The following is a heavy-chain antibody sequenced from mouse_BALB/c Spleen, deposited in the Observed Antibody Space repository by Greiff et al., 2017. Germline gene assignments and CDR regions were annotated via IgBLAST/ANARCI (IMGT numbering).Heavy chain of an antibody. J-gene: IGHJ3*01. Sequence: DVQLQESGPGLVKPSQSLSLTCTVTGYSITSDYAWNWIRQFPGNKLEWMGYISYSGSTSYNPSLKSRISITRDTSKNQFFLQLNSVTTEDTATYYCARVTSGTGFAYWGQGTLVTVSA. D-gene: IGHD4-1*01. CDR1: GYSITSDYA. CDR3: ARVTSGTGFAY. CDR2: ISYSGST. V-gene: IGHV3-2*02.